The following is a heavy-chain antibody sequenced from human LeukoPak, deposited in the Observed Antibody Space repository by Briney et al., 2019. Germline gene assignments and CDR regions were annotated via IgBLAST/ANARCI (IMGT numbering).Heavy chain of an antibody. CDR3: ASVTVVPAALDY. V-gene: IGHV4-38-2*01. D-gene: IGHD2-2*01. CDR2: IYHSGST. J-gene: IGHJ4*02. Sequence: SETLSLTCAVSGYSISSGYYWGWIRQPPGKGLEWIGSIYHSGSTYYIPSLKSRVTISVDTSKNQFSLKLSSVTAADTAVYYCASVTVVPAALDYWGQGTLVTVSS. CDR1: GYSISSGYY.